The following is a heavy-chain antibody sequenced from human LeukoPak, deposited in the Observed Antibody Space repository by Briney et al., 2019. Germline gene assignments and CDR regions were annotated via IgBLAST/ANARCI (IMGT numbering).Heavy chain of an antibody. CDR2: IYPGDSDT. D-gene: IGHD3-3*01. J-gene: IGHJ3*02. V-gene: IGHV5-51*01. CDR1: GYSFTSYW. Sequence: GESLKISCKGSGYSFTSYWIGWVRQMPGKGLEWMGIIYPGDSDTRYSPSFQGQVTISADKSISTAYLQWSSLKASDTAMYYCARAPKYYDFWSGYYSGAFDIWGQGTMVTVSS. CDR3: ARAPKYYDFWSGYYSGAFDI.